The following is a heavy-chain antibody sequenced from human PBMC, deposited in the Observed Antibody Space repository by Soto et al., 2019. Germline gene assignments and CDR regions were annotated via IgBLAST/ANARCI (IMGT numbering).Heavy chain of an antibody. D-gene: IGHD3-16*01. CDR1: GFSFHTYA. V-gene: IGHV3-23*01. CDR3: AKDLRDWGFFDS. CDR2: LSGSGGST. J-gene: IGHJ4*02. Sequence: VQLLESGGGLVQPGGSLRLSCAASGFSFHTYAMGWVRQAPGKGLEWVSSLSGSGGSTNYADSVKGRFTISRDNSKDTLELQMNNLRAEDTAMYYCAKDLRDWGFFDSWGLGTLVTVSS.